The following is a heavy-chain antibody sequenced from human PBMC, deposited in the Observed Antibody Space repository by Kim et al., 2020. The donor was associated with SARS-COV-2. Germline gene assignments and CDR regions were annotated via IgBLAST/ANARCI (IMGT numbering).Heavy chain of an antibody. CDR2: MYSGGDT. CDR3: ATSHNWNYVLAS. Sequence: GGSLRLSCAASGFIVSTYQMTWVRQAPGKGPEWVSIMYSGGDTKYAESVKGRFTISRDTSKNTVHLQMNFLRPEDTAVYYCATSHNWNYVLASWGPGTLV. J-gene: IGHJ4*02. V-gene: IGHV3-53*01. D-gene: IGHD1-7*01. CDR1: GFIVSTYQ.